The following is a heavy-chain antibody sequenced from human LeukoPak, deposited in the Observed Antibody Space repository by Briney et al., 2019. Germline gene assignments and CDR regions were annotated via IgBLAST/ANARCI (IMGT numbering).Heavy chain of an antibody. CDR3: ARDPGRGGDLDY. CDR1: GFTFSSYW. CDR2: IKQDGSEK. J-gene: IGHJ4*02. D-gene: IGHD3-10*01. V-gene: IGHV3-7*04. Sequence: GGSLRLSCAASGFTFSSYWMSWVRQAPGKGLERVANIKQDGSEKYYVDSVKGRFTISRDSANNSLYLQMNSLRAEDTAVFYCARDPGRGGDLDYWGQGTLVTVSS.